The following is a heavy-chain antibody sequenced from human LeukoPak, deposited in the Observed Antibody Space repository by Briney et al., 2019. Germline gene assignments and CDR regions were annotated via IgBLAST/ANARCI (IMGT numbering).Heavy chain of an antibody. CDR1: GFTFSTCG. CDR3: AEDKRAYCAENCYSLDY. D-gene: IGHD2-21*02. V-gene: IGHV3-30*02. CDR2: IQYDGGNR. Sequence: GGSLRLSCAASGFTFSTCGMHWVRLAPGKGLEWVAFIQYDGGNRYYADSVKGRFSLSRDSSKNTLYLQMKTLRGEETAVYYSAEDKRAYCAENCYSLDYWGQGTLVIVSS. J-gene: IGHJ4*02.